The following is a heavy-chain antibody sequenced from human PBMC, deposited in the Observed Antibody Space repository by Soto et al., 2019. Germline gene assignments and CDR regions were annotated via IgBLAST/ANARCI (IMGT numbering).Heavy chain of an antibody. Sequence: PXESLRLSCAASGFTFSSYAMHWVRQAPGKGLEWVAVISYDGSNKYYADSVKGRFTISRDNSKNTLYLQMNSLRAEDTAVYYCARGERFLEWLLNYYYGMDVWGQGTTVTVSS. CDR3: ARGERFLEWLLNYYYGMDV. CDR2: ISYDGSNK. J-gene: IGHJ6*02. D-gene: IGHD3-3*01. CDR1: GFTFSSYA. V-gene: IGHV3-30-3*01.